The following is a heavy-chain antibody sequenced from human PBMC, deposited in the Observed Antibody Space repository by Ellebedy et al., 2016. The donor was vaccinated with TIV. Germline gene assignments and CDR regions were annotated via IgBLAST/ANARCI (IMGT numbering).Heavy chain of an antibody. CDR1: GFTFSSHV. V-gene: IGHV3-21*01. CDR2: IGASGTDK. J-gene: IGHJ4*02. Sequence: PGGSLRLSCVASGFTFSSHVMNWVRQAQGKGLEWVSLIGASGTDKYYADSVKGRFTISRDNAKNSLYLQMYRLRAEDTAVFYCARDTARNYWGLGTLVTVSS. CDR3: ARDTARNY. D-gene: IGHD5-18*01.